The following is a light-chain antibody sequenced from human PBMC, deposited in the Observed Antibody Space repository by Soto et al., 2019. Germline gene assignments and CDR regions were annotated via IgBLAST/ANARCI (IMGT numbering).Light chain of an antibody. CDR3: QSCDSSLSGPSWV. CDR2: DDS. J-gene: IGLJ3*02. V-gene: IGLV1-40*01. Sequence: QSVLTQPPSVSGAPGQRVTISCTGSTPNVGAGCGVHWYQQLPGTAPKLLIYDDSHRPSGVPDRFSGSKSGTSASLAITGLQAEDEADYYCQSCDSSLSGPSWVFGGGTKLNVL. CDR1: TPNVGAGCG.